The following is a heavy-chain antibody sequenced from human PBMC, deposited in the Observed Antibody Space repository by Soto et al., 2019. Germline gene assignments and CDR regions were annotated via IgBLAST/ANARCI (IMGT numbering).Heavy chain of an antibody. V-gene: IGHV1-18*01. CDR3: ARATSAY. J-gene: IGHJ4*02. Sequence: GASVEVSCEACGDTFTSCSSSWVRQAPGQGLEWMGWISAYNGNTNYSQKLQGRVTMTTDTSTSTAYMELSSLRSEDTAVYYCARATSAYWGQGTLVTVSS. CDR2: ISAYNGNT. CDR1: GDTFTSCS.